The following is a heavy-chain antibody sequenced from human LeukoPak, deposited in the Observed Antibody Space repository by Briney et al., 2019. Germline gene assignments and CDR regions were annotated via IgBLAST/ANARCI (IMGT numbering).Heavy chain of an antibody. CDR3: ARDSGYDRYNWFDP. D-gene: IGHD5-12*01. Sequence: SETLSLTCTVSGGSISSYYWSWIRHPPGKGLEWIGYISYTGSTKSNPSLKSRVTIFLDTSKKQFSLRLSSVTAADTALYYCARDSGYDRYNWFDPWGQGTLVTVSS. CDR2: ISYTGST. CDR1: GGSISSYY. J-gene: IGHJ5*02. V-gene: IGHV4-59*01.